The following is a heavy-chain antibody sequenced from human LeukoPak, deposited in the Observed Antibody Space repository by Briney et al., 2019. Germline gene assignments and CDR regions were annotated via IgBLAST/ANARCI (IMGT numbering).Heavy chain of an antibody. CDR2: IYYSGST. J-gene: IGHJ5*02. CDR1: DYSISSGYGYY. V-gene: IGHV4-39*07. CDR3: ARECSGGSCHYNWFDP. Sequence: SETLSLTCTVSDYSISSGYGYYWGWIRQPPGKGLEWIGSIYYSGSTYYNPSLKSRVTISVDTSKNQFSLKLSSVTAADTAVYYCARECSGGSCHYNWFDPWGQGTLVTVSS. D-gene: IGHD2-15*01.